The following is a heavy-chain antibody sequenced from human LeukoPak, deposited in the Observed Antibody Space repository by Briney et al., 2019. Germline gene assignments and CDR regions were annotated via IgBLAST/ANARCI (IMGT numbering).Heavy chain of an antibody. Sequence: PGGSLRLSCATSGFTFDDYGMNWVRQVPGKGLEWVSNINWNGRNVDYADSVKGRFTISRDKAKNSLHLQMNSLRAEDTAVYYCAKDPPTVMANAFHIWGQGTMVTVS. CDR2: INWNGRNV. V-gene: IGHV3-20*04. D-gene: IGHD5-18*01. CDR1: GFTFDDYG. CDR3: AKDPPTVMANAFHI. J-gene: IGHJ3*02.